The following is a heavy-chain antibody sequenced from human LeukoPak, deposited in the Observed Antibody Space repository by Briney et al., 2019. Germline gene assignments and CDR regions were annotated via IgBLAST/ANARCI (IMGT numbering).Heavy chain of an antibody. J-gene: IGHJ4*02. CDR3: ARENHSKNRNDFDY. V-gene: IGHV3-11*04. Sequence: GGSLRLSCAASGFTFSDCYMSWIRQAPGKGLEWVSYVSSSGSTIYYADSVKGRFTISRDNAKNSLYLQMNSLRAEDTAVYYCARENHSKNRNDFDYWGQGTLVTVSS. CDR2: VSSSGSTI. CDR1: GFTFSDCY. D-gene: IGHD1-14*01.